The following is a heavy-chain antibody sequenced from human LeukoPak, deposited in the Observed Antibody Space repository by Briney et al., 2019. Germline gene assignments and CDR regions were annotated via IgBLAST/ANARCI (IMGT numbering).Heavy chain of an antibody. Sequence: GESLRISSQGSGYNLTNYCIGWVRQMPRKGREWMGIFYPGDFDTRYSPSLLGQVTISVDRTISTAYLQWRSLKASDTAIYYCTRHPSGSYYESDYWGQRNLVTVSP. CDR1: GYNLTNYC. J-gene: IGHJ4*02. CDR2: FYPGDFDT. D-gene: IGHD1-26*01. CDR3: TRHPSGSYYESDY. V-gene: IGHV5-51*01.